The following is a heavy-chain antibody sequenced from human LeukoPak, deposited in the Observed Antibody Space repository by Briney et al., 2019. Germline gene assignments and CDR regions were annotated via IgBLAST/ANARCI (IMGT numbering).Heavy chain of an antibody. CDR1: GYTFTSYG. CDR2: IYPRDGST. J-gene: IGHJ4*02. Sequence: ASVKVSCKASGYTFTSYGISWVRQAPGQGLEWMGMIYPRDGSTSYAQNYQGRVTVTRDTSTTTVHMELRGLRSEDTAVYYCARDQEGFDYWGQGTVVTVSS. CDR3: ARDQEGFDY. V-gene: IGHV1-46*01.